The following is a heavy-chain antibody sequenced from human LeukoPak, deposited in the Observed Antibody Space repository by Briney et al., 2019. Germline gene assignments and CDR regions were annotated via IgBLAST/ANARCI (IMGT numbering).Heavy chain of an antibody. D-gene: IGHD6-19*01. J-gene: IGHJ4*02. Sequence: PGGSLRLSCAASGFTFSSYSMNWVRQAPGKGLEWVSSISSSSSYIYYADSVKGRLTISRDNAKNSLYLQTNSLRAEDTAVYHCARDGYSSGWYYFDYWGQGTLVTVSS. CDR1: GFTFSSYS. CDR3: ARDGYSSGWYYFDY. V-gene: IGHV3-21*01. CDR2: ISSSSSYI.